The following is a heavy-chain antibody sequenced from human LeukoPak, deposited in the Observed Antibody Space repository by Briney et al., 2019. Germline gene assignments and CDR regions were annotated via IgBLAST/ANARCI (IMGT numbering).Heavy chain of an antibody. CDR2: IYYSGST. Sequence: SETLSLTCTVSGGSISSSSYYWGWIRQPPGKGLEWIGYIYYSGSTNFNPSLKSRVTISVDTSKNQFSLKLRSVTAADTAVYYCAKGYSSSWSLDAFDIWGQGTMVTVSS. CDR1: GGSISSSSYY. V-gene: IGHV4-61*05. D-gene: IGHD6-13*01. CDR3: AKGYSSSWSLDAFDI. J-gene: IGHJ3*02.